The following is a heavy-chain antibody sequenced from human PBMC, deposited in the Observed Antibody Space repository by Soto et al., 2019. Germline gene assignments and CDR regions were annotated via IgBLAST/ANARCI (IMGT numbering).Heavy chain of an antibody. CDR3: ARGYYDFWSQSEDGMEV. J-gene: IGHJ6*02. Sequence: ASVKVSCKASGYTFTGYYMHWVRQAPGQGLEWMGWINPNSGGTNYAQKFQGRVTMTRDTSISTAYMELSRLRSDDTAVYYCARGYYDFWSQSEDGMEVWGQGTTVTVS. CDR1: GYTFTGYY. CDR2: INPNSGGT. V-gene: IGHV1-2*02. D-gene: IGHD3-3*01.